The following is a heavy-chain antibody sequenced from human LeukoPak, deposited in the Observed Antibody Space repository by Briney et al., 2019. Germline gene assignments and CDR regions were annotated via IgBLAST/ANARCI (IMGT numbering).Heavy chain of an antibody. CDR3: VRNNAMDV. Sequence: GGSLRLSCAASGFTLSNHWMTWVRQVPGRGPEWVANVNRDGSETYYLDSVKGRFTISRDNAKNSLYLQMNSLRAEDTALYYCVRNNAMDVWGQGTAVIVSS. D-gene: IGHD2-8*01. CDR2: VNRDGSET. V-gene: IGHV3-7*03. J-gene: IGHJ6*02. CDR1: GFTLSNHW.